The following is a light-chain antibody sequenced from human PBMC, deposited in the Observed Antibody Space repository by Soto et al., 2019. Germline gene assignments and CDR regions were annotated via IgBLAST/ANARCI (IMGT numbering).Light chain of an antibody. CDR2: DVS. V-gene: IGLV2-14*01. J-gene: IGLJ2*01. CDR1: SSDVGGYNY. CDR3: SSYTSSSTYVV. Sequence: QSALTQPASVSGSPGQSITISCTGTSSDVGGYNYVSWYQQHPGKAPKLMIYDVSNRPSGVSTRFSGSKSGNTASLTISGLQAEDEDDYYCSSYTSSSTYVVFGGGTKLTVL.